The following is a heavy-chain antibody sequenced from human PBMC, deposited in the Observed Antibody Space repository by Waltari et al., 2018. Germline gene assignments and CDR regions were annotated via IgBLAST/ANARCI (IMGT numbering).Heavy chain of an antibody. V-gene: IGHV3-74*01. CDR3: VREKDLNGGCVFDY. D-gene: IGHD2-8*01. CDR2: TNTEWSGT. J-gene: IGHJ4*02. Sequence: EVQLVESGGGLVQPGGSLRLSCAASGFTFSNYWMDWVRQVPGKGLGWVARTNTEWSGTSDADSVECLLTISRDNAKNTLHLQMTGLTAEDTAVYYCVREKDLNGGCVFDYWGRGTLVTVSS. CDR1: GFTFSNYW.